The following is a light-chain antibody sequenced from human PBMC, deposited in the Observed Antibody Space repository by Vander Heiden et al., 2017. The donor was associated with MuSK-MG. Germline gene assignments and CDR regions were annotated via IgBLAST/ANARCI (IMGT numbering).Light chain of an antibody. Sequence: EIVLTQSPATLSLSPGEWATLSCRASRSVNTYLAWYQQRPGQAPRLLIYDASNRAAGIPARFTGSGSGTDFTLTISNIEPEDFAVYYCQQRADWPPHTFGQGTRLEIK. CDR2: DAS. CDR1: RSVNTY. V-gene: IGKV3-11*01. CDR3: QQRADWPPHT. J-gene: IGKJ5*01.